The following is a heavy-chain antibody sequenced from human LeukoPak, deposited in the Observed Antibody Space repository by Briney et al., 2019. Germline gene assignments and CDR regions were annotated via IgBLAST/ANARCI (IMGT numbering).Heavy chain of an antibody. J-gene: IGHJ4*02. CDR2: IYPDDSDI. CDR1: GYSFREYW. CDR3: AKYYYDRSVGPFDY. Sequence: GESLKISCKGSGYSFREYWIGWVRQLPGKGLEWMGIIYPDDSDIRYSPSFQGQVTISADKSINTAYLQWSSLKAPDTAMYYCAKYYYDRSVGPFDYWGQGTLVTVSS. D-gene: IGHD3-22*01. V-gene: IGHV5-51*01.